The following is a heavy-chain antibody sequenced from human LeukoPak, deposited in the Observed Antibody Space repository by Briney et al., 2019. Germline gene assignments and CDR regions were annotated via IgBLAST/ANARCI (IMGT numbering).Heavy chain of an antibody. V-gene: IGHV3-53*01. CDR1: GFTVSSNY. J-gene: IGHJ4*02. CDR2: IYSGGST. D-gene: IGHD3-3*01. CDR3: ASGGVYDFWSGYFGPDY. Sequence: PGGSLGLSCAASGFTVSSNYMSWARQAPGKGLEWVSVIYSGGSTYYADSVKGRFTISRDNSKNTLYLQMNSLRAEDTAVYYCASGGVYDFWSGYFGPDYWGQGTLVTVSS.